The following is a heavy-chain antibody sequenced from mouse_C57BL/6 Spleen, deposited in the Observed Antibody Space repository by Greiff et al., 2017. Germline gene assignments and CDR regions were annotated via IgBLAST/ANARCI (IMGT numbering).Heavy chain of an antibody. V-gene: IGHV5-17*01. CDR1: GFTFSDYG. Sequence: EVMLVESGGGLVKPGGSLKLSCAASGFTFSDYGMHWVRQAPEKGLEWVAYISSGSSTIYYADTVKGRFTISRDNAKNTLFLQMTSLRSEDTAMYYCASLTGLYYYAMDYWGQGTSVTVTS. CDR3: ASLTGLYYYAMDY. D-gene: IGHD4-1*01. J-gene: IGHJ4*01. CDR2: ISSGSSTI.